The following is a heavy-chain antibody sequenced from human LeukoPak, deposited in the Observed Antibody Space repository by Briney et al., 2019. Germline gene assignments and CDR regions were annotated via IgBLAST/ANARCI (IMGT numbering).Heavy chain of an antibody. D-gene: IGHD5-12*01. J-gene: IGHJ4*02. CDR2: ISYDGSNK. CDR3: AKKSRVASMRFALDY. Sequence: GRSLRLSCAASGFTFSSYGMHWVRQAPGKGLEWVAVISYDGSNKYYADSVKGRFTISRDNSKNTLYLQMNSLRAEDTAVYYCAKKSRVASMRFALDYWGQGTLVTVSS. V-gene: IGHV3-30*18. CDR1: GFTFSSYG.